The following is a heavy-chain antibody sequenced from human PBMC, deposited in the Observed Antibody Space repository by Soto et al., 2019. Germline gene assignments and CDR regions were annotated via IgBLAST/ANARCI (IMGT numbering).Heavy chain of an antibody. Sequence: SETLSLTCAVYGGSFSGYYWSWIRQPPGKGLEWIGEINHSGSTNYNPSLKSRVTISVDTSKNQFSLKLSSVTAADTAVYYCARGGFIGYCSSTSCYGNYYYGMDVWGQGTTVT. CDR1: GGSFSGYY. V-gene: IGHV4-34*01. J-gene: IGHJ6*02. CDR2: INHSGST. D-gene: IGHD2-2*01. CDR3: ARGGFIGYCSSTSCYGNYYYGMDV.